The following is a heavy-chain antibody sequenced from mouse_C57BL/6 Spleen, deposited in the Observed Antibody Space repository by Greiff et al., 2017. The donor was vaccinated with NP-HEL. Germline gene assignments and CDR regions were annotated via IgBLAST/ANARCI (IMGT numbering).Heavy chain of an antibody. V-gene: IGHV1-53*01. CDR2: INPSNGGT. D-gene: IGHD2-2*01. Sequence: QVQLQQPGTELVKPGASVKLSCKASGYTFTSYWMHWVKQRPGQGLEWIGNINPSNGGTNYNEKFKSKATLTVDKSSSTAYMQLSSLTSEDSAVYYCARERNATMVTTRGYYYAMDYWGQGTSVTVSS. CDR1: GYTFTSYW. J-gene: IGHJ4*01. CDR3: ARERNATMVTTRGYYYAMDY.